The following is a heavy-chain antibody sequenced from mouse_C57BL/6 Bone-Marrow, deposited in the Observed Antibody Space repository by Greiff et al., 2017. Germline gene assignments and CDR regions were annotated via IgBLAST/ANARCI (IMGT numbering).Heavy chain of an antibody. Sequence: EVQVVESGPVLVKPGPSVKISCKASGFTFTDYYMHWVKQSHGKSLEWIGLVYPYNGGTSYNQKFKGKATLTVDTSSSTAYMELNSLTSEDSAVYYCARMGLYYYGSFYWYFDVWGTGTTVTVSS. CDR3: ARMGLYYYGSFYWYFDV. CDR1: GFTFTDYY. CDR2: VYPYNGGT. V-gene: IGHV1-36*01. D-gene: IGHD1-1*01. J-gene: IGHJ1*03.